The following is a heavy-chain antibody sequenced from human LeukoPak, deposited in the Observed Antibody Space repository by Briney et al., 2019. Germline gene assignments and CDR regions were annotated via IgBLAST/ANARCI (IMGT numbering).Heavy chain of an antibody. CDR3: ATDYYYDSSGSYYTVDY. CDR2: FDPEDGET. J-gene: IGHJ4*02. V-gene: IGHV1-24*01. CDR1: GYTLTELS. D-gene: IGHD3-22*01. Sequence: ASVKVSCKVSGYTLTELSMHWVRQAPGKGLEWMGGFDPEDGETFYAQKFQGRVTMTEDTSADTAYMELSSLRSEDTAVYYCATDYYYDSSGSYYTVDYWGQGTLVTVSS.